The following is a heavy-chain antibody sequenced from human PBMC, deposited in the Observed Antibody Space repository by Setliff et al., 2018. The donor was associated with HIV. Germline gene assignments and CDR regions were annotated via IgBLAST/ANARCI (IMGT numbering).Heavy chain of an antibody. CDR2: INHSGRT. J-gene: IGHJ6*02. CDR3: RFTGREGAAAGEDLPYVEDVVEDV. CDR1: GGSFSGYY. Sequence: PSETLSLTCAVHGGSFSGYYWSWNRQPPGKGLEWIGEINHSGRTNYNPSLKSRVTISVDTSKNQFSLKLSSVTAADTAVYYCRFTGREGAAAGEDLPYVEDVVEDVWGQGTTVTVSS. D-gene: IGHD6-13*01. V-gene: IGHV4-34*01.